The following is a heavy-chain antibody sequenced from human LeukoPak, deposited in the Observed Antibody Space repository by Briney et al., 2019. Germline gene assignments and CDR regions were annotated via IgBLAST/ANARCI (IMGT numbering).Heavy chain of an antibody. D-gene: IGHD6-6*01. V-gene: IGHV4-59*01. CDR2: ISYSGNT. Sequence: SETLSLTCTVSGGSISSFYWSWIRQPPGKGLEWIGYISYSGNTDYNPSLKSRVTISLDTSRNQYSLKLTSVTAADTAVYYCARGGGYGSSPGVWGQGTTVTVSS. CDR1: GGSISSFY. CDR3: ARGGGYGSSPGV. J-gene: IGHJ6*02.